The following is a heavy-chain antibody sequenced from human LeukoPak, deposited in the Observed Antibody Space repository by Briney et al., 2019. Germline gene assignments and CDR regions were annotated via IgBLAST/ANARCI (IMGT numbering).Heavy chain of an antibody. CDR2: ISAYNGNT. CDR1: NYTFTSYG. CDR3: ARMPHDFWSGYDYYFDY. J-gene: IGHJ4*02. D-gene: IGHD3-3*01. Sequence: ASVKVSCKAFNYTFTSYGISWVRQAPGKGLEWMAWISAYNGNTNYAQKLQGRVTMTTDTSTSTAYMELRSLRSDDTAVYYCARMPHDFWSGYDYYFDYWGQGTLVTVSS. V-gene: IGHV1-18*01.